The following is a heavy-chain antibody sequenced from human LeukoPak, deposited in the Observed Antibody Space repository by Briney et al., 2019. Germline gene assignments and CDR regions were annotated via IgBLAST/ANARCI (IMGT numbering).Heavy chain of an antibody. J-gene: IGHJ6*03. D-gene: IGHD1-7*01. V-gene: IGHV3-53*01. CDR1: GFTVSSNY. Sequence: QPGGSLRLSCAASGFTVSSNYMSWVRQAPGKGLEWVSVSYSGGSTYYADSVKGRFTISRDNSKNTLYLQMNSLRAEDTAVYYCASEGITGTTGYYYYYMDVWGKGTTVTVSS. CDR3: ASEGITGTTGYYYYYMDV. CDR2: SYSGGST.